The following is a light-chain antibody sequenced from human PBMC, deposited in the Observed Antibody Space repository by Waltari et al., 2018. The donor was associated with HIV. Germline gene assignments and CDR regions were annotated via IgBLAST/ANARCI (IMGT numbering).Light chain of an antibody. CDR3: QQRSNWI. Sequence: EIVLTQSPATLSLSPGERATLSCRASQSVSSYLAWYQQKTGQAPRLLIYDASNRATGIPARFSGSGSGTDFTLTISSLEPEDFAVYYCQQRSNWIFGQGTRLEIK. J-gene: IGKJ5*01. CDR2: DAS. CDR1: QSVSSY. V-gene: IGKV3-11*01.